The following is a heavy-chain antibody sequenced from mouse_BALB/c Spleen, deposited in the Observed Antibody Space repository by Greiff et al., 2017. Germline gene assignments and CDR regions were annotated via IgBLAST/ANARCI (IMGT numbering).Heavy chain of an antibody. CDR1: GFTFTDYY. CDR2: IRNKANGYTT. V-gene: IGHV7-3*02. J-gene: IGHJ4*01. CDR3: ARGDGWNAMDY. D-gene: IGHD1-2*01. Sequence: EVKVEESGGGLVQPGGSLRLSCATSGFTFTDYYMSWVRQPPGKALEWLGFIRNKANGYTTEYSASVKGRFTISRDNSQSILYLQMNTLRAEDSATYYGARGDGWNAMDYWGQGTSVTVSS.